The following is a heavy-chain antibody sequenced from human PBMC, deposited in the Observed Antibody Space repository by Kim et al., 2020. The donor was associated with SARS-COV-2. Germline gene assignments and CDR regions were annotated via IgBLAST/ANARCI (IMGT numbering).Heavy chain of an antibody. D-gene: IGHD1-26*01. CDR1: GGSISSGGYY. V-gene: IGHV4-31*03. Sequence: SETMSLTCTVSGGSISSGGYYWSWIRQHPGKGLEWIGYIYYSGSTYYNPSLKSRVTISVDTSKNQFSLKLSSVTAADTAVYYCARHNTQWELLRGGLFDYWGQGTLVTVSS. CDR2: IYYSGST. CDR3: ARHNTQWELLRGGLFDY. J-gene: IGHJ4*02.